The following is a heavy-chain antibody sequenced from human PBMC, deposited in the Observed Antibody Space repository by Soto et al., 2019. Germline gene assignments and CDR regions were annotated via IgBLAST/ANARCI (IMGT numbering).Heavy chain of an antibody. V-gene: IGHV1-69*01. CDR3: ARERRGYGDPKFMGYFDL. Sequence: QVQLVQSGAEVKKPGSSVKVSCKDSGGTFSSNAISWVRQAPGQGLEWMGGIVPLFGTPTYAQKFQGRVTVIADESTSTAYMELSSLRSADTVVYYCARERRGYGDPKFMGYFDLWGRGTLVTVSS. D-gene: IGHD4-17*01. CDR2: IVPLFGTP. J-gene: IGHJ2*01. CDR1: GGTFSSNA.